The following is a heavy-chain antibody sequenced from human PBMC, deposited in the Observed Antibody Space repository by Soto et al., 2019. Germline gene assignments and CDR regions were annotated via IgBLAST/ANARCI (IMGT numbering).Heavy chain of an antibody. D-gene: IGHD4-17*01. Sequence: SAPLSLTCTVSGGSISSYYWSWIRQPPGKGLEWIGYIYYSGSTYYNPSLKSRVTISVDTSKNQFSLKLSSVTAADTAVYYCARYPLDYAFDYWGQGTLVTVSS. V-gene: IGHV4-59*12. J-gene: IGHJ4*02. CDR1: GGSISSYY. CDR2: IYYSGST. CDR3: ARYPLDYAFDY.